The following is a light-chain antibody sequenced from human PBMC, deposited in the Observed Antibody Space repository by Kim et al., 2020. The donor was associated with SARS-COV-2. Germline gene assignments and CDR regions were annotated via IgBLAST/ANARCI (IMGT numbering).Light chain of an antibody. V-gene: IGKV1-39*01. J-gene: IGKJ1*01. CDR3: QQSYSTPRT. Sequence: ASVGDRVNITCRASQSISSYLNWYQQKPGKAPKRLIYAASNLQSGVPSSFSGSGSGTDFTLTISSLQPEDFATYYCQQSYSTPRTFGQGTKVDIK. CDR1: QSISSY. CDR2: AAS.